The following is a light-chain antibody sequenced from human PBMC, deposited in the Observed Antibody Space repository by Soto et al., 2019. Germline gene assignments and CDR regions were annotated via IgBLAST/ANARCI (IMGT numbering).Light chain of an antibody. CDR1: QTVSSSY. Sequence: EIVLTQSPGTLSLSPGERATLSCRASQTVSSSYLAWYQQKPGQAPRFLISGASSRATGIPDRFSGSASGTDFTLTISRLEPEDFAVYYCQQYGSSPPSFGQGTKVDIK. V-gene: IGKV3-20*01. J-gene: IGKJ1*01. CDR3: QQYGSSPPS. CDR2: GAS.